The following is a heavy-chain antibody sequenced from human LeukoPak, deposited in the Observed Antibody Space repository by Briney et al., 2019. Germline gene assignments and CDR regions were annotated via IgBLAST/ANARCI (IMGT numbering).Heavy chain of an antibody. D-gene: IGHD3-9*01. CDR3: ARDSYYDLLTGYYPYYYYGMDV. Sequence: SETLSLTCTVSGGSVNSGSYYWSWIRQPPGKGLEWIGYIYYSGSAYYNPSLAGRVAISLDTSKNQFSLKLHSVTAADTAVYYCARDSYYDLLTGYYPYYYYGMDVWGQGTTVTVSS. CDR1: GGSVNSGSYY. V-gene: IGHV4-30-4*08. J-gene: IGHJ6*02. CDR2: IYYSGSA.